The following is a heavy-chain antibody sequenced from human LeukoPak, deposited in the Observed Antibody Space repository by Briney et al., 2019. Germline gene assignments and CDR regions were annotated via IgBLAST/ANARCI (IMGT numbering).Heavy chain of an antibody. D-gene: IGHD1-26*01. CDR1: GFTFSSYV. Sequence: GGSLRLSCAASGFTFSSYVMSWVRQAPGKGLEWVSSISGRGGSTFYADPVKGRFTISRDISTNIVYLQMDSLRVDDTAVYYCARHIDRSHYPFDYWGQGTLVTVSS. J-gene: IGHJ4*02. CDR3: ARHIDRSHYPFDY. V-gene: IGHV3-23*01. CDR2: ISGRGGST.